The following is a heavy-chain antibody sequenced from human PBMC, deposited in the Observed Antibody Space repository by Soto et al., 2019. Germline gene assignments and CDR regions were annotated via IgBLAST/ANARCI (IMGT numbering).Heavy chain of an antibody. D-gene: IGHD3-16*01. CDR2: IDPSESYS. Sequence: GESLKISCPGSGYSFANYFINWVRQMPGKGLEWMGRIDPSESYSNYSPSFQGHVTISADKSINTAYLQWSSLKASDTAMYYCWGEGFGMEVWGQGSRVTVSS. CDR1: GYSFANYF. V-gene: IGHV5-10-1*01. CDR3: WGEGFGMEV. J-gene: IGHJ6*02.